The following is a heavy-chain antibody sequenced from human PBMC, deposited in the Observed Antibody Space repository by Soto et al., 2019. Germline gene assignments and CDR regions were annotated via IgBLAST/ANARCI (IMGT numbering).Heavy chain of an antibody. Sequence: QVQLVESGGGVIQPGRSVRLSCVASGFTFSSYGMHWVRQAPGKGLEWLAIIWYDGSNKYYADSVKGRFTISRDNSKNTLYLQMGSVRAEDTAVYYCARDTRLRLLPEWSIDLWGRGTLVTVSS. V-gene: IGHV3-33*01. CDR3: ARDTRLRLLPEWSIDL. J-gene: IGHJ2*01. CDR1: GFTFSSYG. CDR2: IWYDGSNK. D-gene: IGHD5-12*01.